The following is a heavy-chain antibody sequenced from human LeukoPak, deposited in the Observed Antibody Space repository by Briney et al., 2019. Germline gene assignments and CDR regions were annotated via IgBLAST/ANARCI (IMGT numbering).Heavy chain of an antibody. Sequence: GRSLRLSCAASGFTFSNYAMHWVRQAPGKGLEWVAVISYDGRNKYYADSVKGRFTISRDNSKNTLYLQTNSLRAEDTALYYCARGGFNYYGSGSYYDGGTLFDHWGQGTLVIASS. CDR2: ISYDGRNK. CDR3: ARGGFNYYGSGSYYDGGTLFDH. J-gene: IGHJ4*02. D-gene: IGHD3-10*01. V-gene: IGHV3-30*04. CDR1: GFTFSNYA.